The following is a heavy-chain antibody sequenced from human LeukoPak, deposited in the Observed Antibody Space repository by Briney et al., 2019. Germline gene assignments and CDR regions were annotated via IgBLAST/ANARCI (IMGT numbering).Heavy chain of an antibody. D-gene: IGHD3-22*01. J-gene: IGHJ4*02. V-gene: IGHV1-18*01. CDR3: ARDSIEYYYDSSGPPDFDY. CDR1: GXTFTSYG. Sequence: AXVXXSCKASGXTFTSYGISWVRQAPGQGLEWMGWISAYNGNTNYAQKLQGRVTMTTDTSTSTAYMELRSLRSDDTAVYYCARDSIEYYYDSSGPPDFDYWGQGTLVTVSS. CDR2: ISAYNGNT.